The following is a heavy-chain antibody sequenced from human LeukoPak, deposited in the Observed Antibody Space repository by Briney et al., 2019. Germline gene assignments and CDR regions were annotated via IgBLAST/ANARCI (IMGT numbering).Heavy chain of an antibody. D-gene: IGHD3-22*01. CDR1: GFTFTSYG. CDR3: AREPDSSGQDY. V-gene: IGHV3-23*01. CDR2: IGSSNSDT. J-gene: IGHJ4*02. Sequence: PGGSLRLSCAASGFTFTSYGMSWVRQAPGKGLEWVSTIGSSNSDTYYTDSVKGRFTVSRDNSKNTLYLQMNSLRAEDTAVYYCAREPDSSGQDYWGQGTLVTVSS.